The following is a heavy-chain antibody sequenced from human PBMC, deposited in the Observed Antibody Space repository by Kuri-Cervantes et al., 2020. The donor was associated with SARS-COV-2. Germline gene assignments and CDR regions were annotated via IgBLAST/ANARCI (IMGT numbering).Heavy chain of an antibody. J-gene: IGHJ4*02. Sequence: GGSLRLSCAASGFTFSSYGMHWVRQAPGKGLEWVAFIRYDGSNKYYADSVKGRFTISRDNSKNTLYLQMNSLRAEDTAVYYCAREYSSSYGYFDYWGQGTLVTVSS. CDR2: IRYDGSNK. CDR1: GFTFSSYG. V-gene: IGHV3-30*02. CDR3: AREYSSSYGYFDY. D-gene: IGHD6-6*01.